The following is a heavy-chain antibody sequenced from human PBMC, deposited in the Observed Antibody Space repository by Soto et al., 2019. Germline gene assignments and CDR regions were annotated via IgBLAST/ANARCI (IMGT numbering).Heavy chain of an antibody. CDR2: ISGSGGST. Sequence: GGSLRLSCAASGFTFSSYAMSWVRQAPGKGLEWVSAISGSGGSTYYADSVKGRFTISRDNSKNTLYLQMNSLRAEDTAVYYCAKVGYCSGGSCLGGKAFDIWGQGTMVTVSS. V-gene: IGHV3-23*01. CDR1: GFTFSSYA. CDR3: AKVGYCSGGSCLGGKAFDI. J-gene: IGHJ3*02. D-gene: IGHD2-15*01.